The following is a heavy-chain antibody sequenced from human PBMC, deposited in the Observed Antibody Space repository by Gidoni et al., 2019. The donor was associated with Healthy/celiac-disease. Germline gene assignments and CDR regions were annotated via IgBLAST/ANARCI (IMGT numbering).Heavy chain of an antibody. V-gene: IGHV1-46*01. CDR1: GYTFTSYY. CDR3: AGTSPDHHLTDAFDI. J-gene: IGHJ3*02. CDR2: INPSCGST. D-gene: IGHD2-2*01. Sequence: QVQLVQSGAEVKTPGASVKDSCKASGYTFTSYYMHWVRQATGQGLEWMGIINPSCGSTSYAQKFQGRVTMTRDTSTSTVYMELSSLRSEDTAVYYCAGTSPDHHLTDAFDIWGQGTMVTVSS.